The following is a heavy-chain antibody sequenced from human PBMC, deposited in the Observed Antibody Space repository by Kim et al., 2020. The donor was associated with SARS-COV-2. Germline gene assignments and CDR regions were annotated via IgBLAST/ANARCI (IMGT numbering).Heavy chain of an antibody. V-gene: IGHV3-72*01. Sequence: GGSLRLSCAASGFTFSDHYMDWVRQAPGKGLEWVGRTRNKANSYTTDYVASVIGRYIISRDDSKNSLYLQMNSLKTEDTAVYYCARDQGGAYYYYYGMD. CDR1: GFTFSDHY. D-gene: IGHD3-16*01. CDR3: ARDQGGAYYYYYGMD. CDR2: TRNKANSYTT. J-gene: IGHJ6*01.